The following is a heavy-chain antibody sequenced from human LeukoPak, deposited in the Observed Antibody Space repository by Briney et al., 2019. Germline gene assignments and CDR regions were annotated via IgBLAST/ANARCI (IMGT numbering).Heavy chain of an antibody. D-gene: IGHD4-17*01. CDR1: GYSIRSGSY. J-gene: IGHJ4*02. CDR2: MFHSGDT. Sequence: PSETLSLTCDVSGYSIRSGSYWGWIRQPPGKGLEWIGCMFHSGDTYHNPSLKSRVTISADTSTTQFSLKLTSVTAADTAVYYCAKVGAYGDYARHDYWGQGTLVTVSS. V-gene: IGHV4-38-2*01. CDR3: AKVGAYGDYARHDY.